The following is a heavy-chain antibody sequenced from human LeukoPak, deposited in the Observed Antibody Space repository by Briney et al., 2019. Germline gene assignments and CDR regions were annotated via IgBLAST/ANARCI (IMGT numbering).Heavy chain of an antibody. Sequence: SETLSLTCAVYGGSFSGYYWSWIRQPPGKGLEWIGEINHSGSTNYNPSLKSRVTISVDTSKNQFSLKLSSVTAADTAVYYCARQVGVVPAAMPNTFDYWGQGTLVTVSS. CDR3: ARQVGVVPAAMPNTFDY. CDR1: GGSFSGYY. D-gene: IGHD2-2*01. J-gene: IGHJ4*02. V-gene: IGHV4-34*01. CDR2: INHSGST.